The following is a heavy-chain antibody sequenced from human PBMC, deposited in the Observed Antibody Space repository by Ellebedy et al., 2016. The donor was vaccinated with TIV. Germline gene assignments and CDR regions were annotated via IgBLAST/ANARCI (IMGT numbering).Heavy chain of an antibody. CDR2: VYSGGSA. CDR1: GFPIRDNY. Sequence: GGSLRLSCVVSGFPIRDNYVSWVRQPPGRGLEWVSTVYSGGSAYYADSVKGRFTVSRDIAMNTLYLQLPSLRAEDTAMYYCASHYCSSGSCFVDFWGQGTLVTVSS. V-gene: IGHV3-53*01. CDR3: ASHYCSSGSCFVDF. D-gene: IGHD2-15*01. J-gene: IGHJ4*02.